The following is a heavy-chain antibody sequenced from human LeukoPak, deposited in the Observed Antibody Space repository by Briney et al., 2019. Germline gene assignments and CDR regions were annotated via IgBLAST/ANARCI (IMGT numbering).Heavy chain of an antibody. V-gene: IGHV3-23*01. CDR3: AKWGDYDVLTGYYVPDY. Sequence: GGSLRLSCAASGFTFSNYAMSWVRQAPGKGLEWVSAILSSGGNTYYADSVKGRFTVSRDNSKSPLYLQMNSLGAEDTALYYCAKWGDYDVLTGYYVPDYWGQGTLVTVSS. D-gene: IGHD3-9*01. J-gene: IGHJ4*02. CDR2: ILSSGGNT. CDR1: GFTFSNYA.